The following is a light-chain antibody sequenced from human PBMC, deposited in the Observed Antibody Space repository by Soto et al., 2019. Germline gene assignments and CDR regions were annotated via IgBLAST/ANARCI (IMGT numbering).Light chain of an antibody. V-gene: IGKV3-20*01. CDR2: QAS. CDR3: QQYHNSPLT. Sequence: EIVLTQSPGTLSLSPGERATLSCRASQSVSSNYLAWYQQKPGQAPRLLIYQASYRATGIPDRFSGSGSGADFTLTISRLEPEDFAMYFCQQYHNSPLTFGHGTKVEIK. CDR1: QSVSSNY. J-gene: IGKJ1*01.